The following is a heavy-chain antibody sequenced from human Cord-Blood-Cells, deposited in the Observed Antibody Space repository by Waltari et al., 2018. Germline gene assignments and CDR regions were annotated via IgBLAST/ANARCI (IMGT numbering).Heavy chain of an antibody. D-gene: IGHD3-10*01. CDR1: GLPFSSSW. Sequence: EVQLVESVGRLVQPGGSLKLSCPASGLPFSSSWQSGFRQAPGKGLEWVANIKQDGSEKSYVDSVKGRFTISRDNAKNSLYLQMNSLRAEDTAVYYCARDRLRFAFDIWGQGTMVTVSS. CDR3: ARDRLRFAFDI. J-gene: IGHJ3*02. CDR2: IKQDGSEK. V-gene: IGHV3-7*01.